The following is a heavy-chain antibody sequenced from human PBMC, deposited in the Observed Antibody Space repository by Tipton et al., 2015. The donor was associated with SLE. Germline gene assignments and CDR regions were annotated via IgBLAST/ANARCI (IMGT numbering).Heavy chain of an antibody. V-gene: IGHV4-38-2*02. CDR3: VRSYDY. CDR2: IYHSGST. J-gene: IGHJ4*02. D-gene: IGHD1-26*01. CDR1: GYSISSGYY. Sequence: TLSLTCTVSGYSISSGYYWGWIRQPPGKGLEWIGSIYHSGSTYYNPPLKSRVTISVDTSKNQFSLKLSSVTAADTAVYYCVRSYDYWGQGTLVTVSS.